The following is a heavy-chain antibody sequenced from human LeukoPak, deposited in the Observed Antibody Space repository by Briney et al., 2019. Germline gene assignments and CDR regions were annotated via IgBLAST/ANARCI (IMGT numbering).Heavy chain of an antibody. CDR3: ARVNYYDSSRPPEFDP. V-gene: IGHV1-18*01. J-gene: IGHJ5*02. CDR1: GYTFTSYG. D-gene: IGHD3-22*01. Sequence: GGSVKVSCKASGYTFTSYGISWVRQAPGQGLEWMGWISAYNGNTNYAQKLQGRVTMTTDTSTSTAYMELRSLRSDDTAVYYCARVNYYDSSRPPEFDPWGQGTLVTVSS. CDR2: ISAYNGNT.